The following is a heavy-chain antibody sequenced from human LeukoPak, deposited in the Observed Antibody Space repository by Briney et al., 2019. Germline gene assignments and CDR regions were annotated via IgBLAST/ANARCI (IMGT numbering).Heavy chain of an antibody. V-gene: IGHV4-38-2*01. CDR1: GYSISSGYY. CDR2: MYHSGST. CDR3: ARCPMSYQEYYFDY. D-gene: IGHD1-26*01. J-gene: IGHJ4*02. Sequence: PSETLSLTCAVSGYSISSGYYWGWIRQPPGKGLEWIGSMYHSGSTYYNPSLKSRVTISVDTSKNQFSLKLSSVTAADTAVYYCARCPMSYQEYYFDYWGQGTLVTVSS.